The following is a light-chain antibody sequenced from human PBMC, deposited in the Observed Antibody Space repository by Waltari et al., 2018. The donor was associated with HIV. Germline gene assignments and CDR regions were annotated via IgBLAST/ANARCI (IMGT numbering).Light chain of an antibody. Sequence: DIQMTQSPSSLSASVVDGINITCRASQGIRHYLAWYQQKPGKIPKLLIHSASTLHSGVPFRFSGSGSGTDFTLTITNLQPEDVATYYCQEYRSAPQTFGQGTKVEIK. CDR3: QEYRSAPQT. CDR2: SAS. J-gene: IGKJ1*01. V-gene: IGKV1-27*01. CDR1: QGIRHY.